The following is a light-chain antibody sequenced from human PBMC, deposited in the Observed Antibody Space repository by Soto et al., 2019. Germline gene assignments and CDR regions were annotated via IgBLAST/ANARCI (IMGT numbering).Light chain of an antibody. CDR2: GAS. CDR3: QHYGSSRWT. CDR1: LSVTSRY. V-gene: IGKV3-20*01. Sequence: IVLTQFPGTLSLSPGESATLSCRASLSVTSRYFHWYQQKPGQAPRLLIKGASTRAPHIPERFSGSGSGTDFTLTIDRLEPEDFAVYYCQHYGSSRWTFGQGTRVDIK. J-gene: IGKJ1*01.